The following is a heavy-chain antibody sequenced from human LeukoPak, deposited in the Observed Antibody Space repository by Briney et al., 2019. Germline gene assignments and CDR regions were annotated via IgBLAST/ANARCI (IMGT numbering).Heavy chain of an antibody. CDR1: GESLSGYY. J-gene: IGHJ4*01. D-gene: IGHD3-3*02. V-gene: IGHV4-34*01. CDR2: INHRGFA. Sequence: SETLSLTCAVYGESLSGYYWSWIRQTPGKGLDWIGEINHRGFANYNPSLKSRLTISVDTSKNQFSLRLSSVTAADSAVYYCGKNGLNHGFSFYLRGPGTLGHVSS. CDR3: GKNGLNHGFSFYL.